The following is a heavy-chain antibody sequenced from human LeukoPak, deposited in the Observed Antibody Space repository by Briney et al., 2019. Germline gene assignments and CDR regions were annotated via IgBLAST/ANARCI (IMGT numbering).Heavy chain of an antibody. CDR2: IYYSGST. D-gene: IGHD3-22*01. Sequence: SETLSLTCTVSGGSISSYYWSWIRQPPGKGLEWIGYIYYSGSTNYNPSLQSRVTISVDTSKNQFSLKLSSVTAADTAVYYCARGDSSGYYYLYEAAFDIWGQGTMVTVSS. J-gene: IGHJ3*02. CDR3: ARGDSSGYYYLYEAAFDI. CDR1: GGSISSYY. V-gene: IGHV4-59*01.